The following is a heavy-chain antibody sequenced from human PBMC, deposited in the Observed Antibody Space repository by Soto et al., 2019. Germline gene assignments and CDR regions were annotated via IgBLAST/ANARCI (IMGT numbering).Heavy chain of an antibody. CDR3: ARIPTLYYARRGFYGWFDP. D-gene: IGHD3-22*01. CDR1: GFRFSDYS. Sequence: GGSLRLSCVASGFRFSDYSMTWVRQGPGRGLEWVAVISADGRSTYFADSVKGRFTISRDNFNNTLNLQMHSLRADDTAVYHCARIPTLYYARRGFYGWFDPWGQGTRVTVSS. CDR2: ISADGRST. J-gene: IGHJ5*02. V-gene: IGHV3-23*01.